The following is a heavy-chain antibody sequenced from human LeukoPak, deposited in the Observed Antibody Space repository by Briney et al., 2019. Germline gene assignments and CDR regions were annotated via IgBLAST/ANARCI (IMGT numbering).Heavy chain of an antibody. Sequence: SSETLSLTCTVSGGPISSGGYYWSWIRQHPGKGLEWIGYIYYSGSTYYNPSLKSRVTISVDTSKNQFSLKLSSVTAADTAVYYCARVDFEGGLDYWGQGTLVTVSS. J-gene: IGHJ4*02. D-gene: IGHD2/OR15-2a*01. V-gene: IGHV4-31*03. CDR3: ARVDFEGGLDY. CDR2: IYYSGST. CDR1: GGPISSGGYY.